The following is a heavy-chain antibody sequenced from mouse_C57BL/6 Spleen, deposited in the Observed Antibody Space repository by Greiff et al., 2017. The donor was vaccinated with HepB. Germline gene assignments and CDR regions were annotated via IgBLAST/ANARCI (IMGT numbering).Heavy chain of an antibody. V-gene: IGHV5-17*01. D-gene: IGHD2-3*01. J-gene: IGHJ4*01. Sequence: DVMLVESGGGLVKPGGSLKLSCAASGFTFSDYGMHWVRQAPEKGLEWVAYISSGSSTIYYADTVKGRFTISRDNAKNTLFLQMTSLRSEDTAMYYCARGGLLGYAMDYWGQGTSVTVSS. CDR3: ARGGLLGYAMDY. CDR2: ISSGSSTI. CDR1: GFTFSDYG.